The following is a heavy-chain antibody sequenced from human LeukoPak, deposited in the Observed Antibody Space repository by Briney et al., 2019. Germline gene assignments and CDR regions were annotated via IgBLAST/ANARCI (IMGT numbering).Heavy chain of an antibody. V-gene: IGHV3-7*01. CDR1: GFTFSSYW. CDR2: INEDGSEK. CDR3: ARDKVLYGMDV. Sequence: GGSLRLSCAAYGFTFSSYWMSWVRQAPGKGLEWVANINEDGSEKYYVDSVKGRFTISRDNAKNSLYLQMNSLRAEDTAVYYCARDKVLYGMDVWGQGTTVTVSS. J-gene: IGHJ6*02.